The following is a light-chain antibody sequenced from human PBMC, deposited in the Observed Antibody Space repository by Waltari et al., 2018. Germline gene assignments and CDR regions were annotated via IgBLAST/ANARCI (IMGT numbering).Light chain of an antibody. CDR2: EAS. J-gene: IGKJ4*01. CDR1: QSVSRS. CDR3: QQRSVWPVT. Sequence: ENFLSQSPAPLSLSPGERVTLSCRASQSVSRSLGWFLQKPGQAPKLLIYEASNRAPGLPGRFSGNGFGRDFTLTISSLEPEDFGVYYCQQRSVWPVTFGGGTKLEI. V-gene: IGKV3-11*02.